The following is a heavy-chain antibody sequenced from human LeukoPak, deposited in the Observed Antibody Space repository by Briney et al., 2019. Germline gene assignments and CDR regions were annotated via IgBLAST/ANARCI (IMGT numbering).Heavy chain of an antibody. D-gene: IGHD4-17*01. J-gene: IGHJ3*02. CDR2: ISYSGST. V-gene: IGHV4-59*11. Sequence: SETLSLTCTVSGGSISSHYWTWIRQSPGKGLEWIGYISYSGSTNYNPSLKSRVTLSVDTSKNQFSLKLSSVTAADTAVCYCARDPTTVTKGFDIWGQGTMVTVSS. CDR3: ARDPTTVTKGFDI. CDR1: GGSISSHY.